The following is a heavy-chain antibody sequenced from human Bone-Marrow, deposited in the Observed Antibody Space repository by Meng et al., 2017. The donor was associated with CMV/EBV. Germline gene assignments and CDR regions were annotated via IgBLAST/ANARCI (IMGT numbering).Heavy chain of an antibody. D-gene: IGHD2-21*01. CDR2: ISSRCSTI. CDR1: GFTFSSYE. V-gene: IGHV3-48*03. J-gene: IGHJ6*02. CDR3: ARDMGFDWDV. Sequence: GESLKLYCAASGFTFSSYEMNWVRQAPGKGLEGVSYISSRCSTIYYADSVKGRFTISRDNAKNTLYLQMISLRAEDTAVYYCARDMGFDWDVWGQGTTVTVSS.